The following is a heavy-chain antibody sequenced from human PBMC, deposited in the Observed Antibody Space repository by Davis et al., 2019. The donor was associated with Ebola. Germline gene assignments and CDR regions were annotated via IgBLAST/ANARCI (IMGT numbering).Heavy chain of an antibody. Sequence: GESLKISCTGSGYSFTSYWIGWVRQMPGKGLEWMGIIYPGDSDTRYSPSFQGQVTISANKSISTAYLQWSSLKASDTAMYYCARQGGGDYDFWSGYFHYFDYWGQGTLVTVSS. CDR3: ARQGGGDYDFWSGYFHYFDY. CDR2: IYPGDSDT. J-gene: IGHJ4*02. V-gene: IGHV5-51*01. D-gene: IGHD3-3*01. CDR1: GYSFTSYW.